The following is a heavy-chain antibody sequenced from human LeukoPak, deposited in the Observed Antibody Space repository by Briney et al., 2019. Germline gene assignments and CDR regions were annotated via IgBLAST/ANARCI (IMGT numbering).Heavy chain of an antibody. Sequence: SETLSLTCTVSGYSISSGYYWGWIRQPPGKGLEWIGSIYHSGSTYYNPSLKSRVTISVDTSKNQFSLKLSSVTAADTAVYYCARERKDIVVVPAAKEDYYYYYMDVWGKGTTVTVSS. CDR2: IYHSGST. CDR1: GYSISSGYY. CDR3: ARERKDIVVVPAAKEDYYYYYMDV. V-gene: IGHV4-38-2*02. J-gene: IGHJ6*03. D-gene: IGHD2-2*01.